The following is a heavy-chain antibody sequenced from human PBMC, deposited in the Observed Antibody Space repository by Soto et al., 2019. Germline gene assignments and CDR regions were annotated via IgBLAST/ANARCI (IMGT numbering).Heavy chain of an antibody. Sequence: VESLKLSGKGSGYSFTIYWIAWVRQMPGKGLEWMGMIYPGDSDTRYSPSFQGQVTISADKSITTAYLQWSSLSASDTAMYYCARSYSSSSYFDYWGQGALVTVSS. J-gene: IGHJ4*02. D-gene: IGHD6-6*01. CDR2: IYPGDSDT. V-gene: IGHV5-51*01. CDR1: GYSFTIYW. CDR3: ARSYSSSSYFDY.